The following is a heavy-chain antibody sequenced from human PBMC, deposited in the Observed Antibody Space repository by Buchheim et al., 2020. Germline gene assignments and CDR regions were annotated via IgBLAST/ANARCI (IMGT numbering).Heavy chain of an antibody. CDR1: GYNFTSYW. D-gene: IGHD3-22*01. CDR2: IDPSDSYT. J-gene: IGHJ4*02. V-gene: IGHV5-10-1*03. CDR3: ASPYDNSGYYQGY. Sequence: EVQLVQSGAEVKKPGESLRISCKGSGYNFTSYWINWVRQMPGKGLEWMGRIDPSDSYTNYSPSFQGRVTIPGAKSISTAYLQWSSLKASDTAMYYCASPYDNSGYYQGYWGQGTL.